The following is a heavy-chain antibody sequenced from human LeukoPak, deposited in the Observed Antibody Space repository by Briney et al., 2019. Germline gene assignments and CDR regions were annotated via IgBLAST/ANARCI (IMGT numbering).Heavy chain of an antibody. V-gene: IGHV1-18*01. CDR3: ARTYCGGDCYLSHYYYYGMDV. J-gene: IGHJ6*02. D-gene: IGHD2-21*02. Sequence: GASVKVSCKASGYTFTSYGISWVRQAPGQGLEWMGWISAYNGNTNYAQKLQGRVTMTTDTSTSTAYMELRSLRSDDTAVYYCARTYCGGDCYLSHYYYYGMDVWGQGTTVTVSS. CDR1: GYTFTSYG. CDR2: ISAYNGNT.